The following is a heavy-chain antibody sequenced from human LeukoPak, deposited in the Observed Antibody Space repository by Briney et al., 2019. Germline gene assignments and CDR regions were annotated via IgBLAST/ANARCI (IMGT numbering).Heavy chain of an antibody. V-gene: IGHV3-23*01. Sequence: GGSLRHSCAASGFTFSSYEMNWVRQTPGKGLEWVSSISGSGGSTHYADSVKGRFTISRDNSKTTLYLQMNSLRAEDTAIYYCVKDRGTYHFDYWGQGTLVTVSS. J-gene: IGHJ4*02. CDR3: VKDRGTYHFDY. CDR2: ISGSGGST. CDR1: GFTFSSYE. D-gene: IGHD5-12*01.